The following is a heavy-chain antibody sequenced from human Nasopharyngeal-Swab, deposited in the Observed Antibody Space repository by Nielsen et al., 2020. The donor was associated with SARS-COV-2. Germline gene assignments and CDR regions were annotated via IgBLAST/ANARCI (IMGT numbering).Heavy chain of an antibody. CDR1: GGSISSYY. CDR3: AGLSGDYYYGMDV. V-gene: IGHV4-59*08. Sequence: SETLSLTCTVSGGSISSYYWSWIRQPPGKGLEWIGYIYYSGSTNYNPSLKSRFTIPVDTSKYQFSLKLSSVTPADTAVYYCAGLSGDYYYGMDVWGQGTTVTVSS. D-gene: IGHD2-8*02. CDR2: IYYSGST. J-gene: IGHJ6*02.